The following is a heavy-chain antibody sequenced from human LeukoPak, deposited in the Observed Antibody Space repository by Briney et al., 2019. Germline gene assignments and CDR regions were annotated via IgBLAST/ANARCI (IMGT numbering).Heavy chain of an antibody. V-gene: IGHV3-11*01. J-gene: IGHJ4*02. D-gene: IGHD5-18*01. CDR3: ARVDTAMVTRAFDY. CDR2: ISSSGSTI. Sequence: GGSLRLSCAASGFTFSDYYMSWIRQAPGKGLEWVSYISSSGSTIYYADSVKGRFTISRDNAKNSLYLQMNSLRAEDTAVYYCARVDTAMVTRAFDYWGQGTLVTVSS. CDR1: GFTFSDYY.